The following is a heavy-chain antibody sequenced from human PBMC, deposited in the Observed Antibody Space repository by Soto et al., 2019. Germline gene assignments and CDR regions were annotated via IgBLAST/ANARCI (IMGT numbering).Heavy chain of an antibody. Sequence: GGSLRLSCAASGFTVSSNYMSWVRQAPGKGLEWVSVIYSGGSTYYADSVKGRFTISRHNSKNTLYLQMNSLRAEDTAVYYCARKKNDPAYYYYMDVWGKGTTVTVSS. CDR2: IYSGGST. CDR3: ARKKNDPAYYYYMDV. D-gene: IGHD1-1*01. V-gene: IGHV3-53*04. CDR1: GFTVSSNY. J-gene: IGHJ6*03.